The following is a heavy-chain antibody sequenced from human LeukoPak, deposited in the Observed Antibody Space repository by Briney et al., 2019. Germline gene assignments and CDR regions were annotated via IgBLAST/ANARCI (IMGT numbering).Heavy chain of an antibody. CDR1: GFTFSSSW. V-gene: IGHV3-7*01. Sequence: AGGSLSLSCAASGFTFSSSWMYWVRQAPGKGLEWVANINQHSSEKNYVGSVKGRFTISRDNAKNSLYLQMNSLRAEDSAVYYCASGDNMDVWGKGTTVTVSS. CDR2: INQHSSEK. D-gene: IGHD3-3*01. CDR3: ASGDNMDV. J-gene: IGHJ6*03.